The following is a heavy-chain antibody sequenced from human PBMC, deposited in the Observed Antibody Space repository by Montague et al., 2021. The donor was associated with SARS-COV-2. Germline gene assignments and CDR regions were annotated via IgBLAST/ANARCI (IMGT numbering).Heavy chain of an antibody. V-gene: IGHV4-4*03. D-gene: IGHD3-10*01. CDR1: GGSISSDNW. Sequence: PETLSLTCAVSGGSISSDNWWSWVRQSPGKGLEWIGEIFHSGSTNYNPSLKSRVTMSVDKSKNDFSLKLSPVTAADTAMYYCARRITMVRGVTKRNNWFDPWGRGILVTVSS. CDR2: IFHSGST. CDR3: ARRITMVRGVTKRNNWFDP. J-gene: IGHJ5*02.